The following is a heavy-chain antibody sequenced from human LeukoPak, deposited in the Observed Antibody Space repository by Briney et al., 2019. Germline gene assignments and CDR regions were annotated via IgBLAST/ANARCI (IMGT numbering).Heavy chain of an antibody. V-gene: IGHV1-58*01. CDR1: GFTFTSSA. CDR2: IVVGSGNT. J-gene: IGHJ6*01. Sequence: TSVKVSCKASGFTFTSSAVQWVRQARGQRLEWIGWIVVGSGNTNYAQKFQERVTITRDMSTSTAYMELSSLRSEDTAVYYCAADPYYYYGMDVWAKGPRSPSPQ. CDR3: AADPYYYYGMDV.